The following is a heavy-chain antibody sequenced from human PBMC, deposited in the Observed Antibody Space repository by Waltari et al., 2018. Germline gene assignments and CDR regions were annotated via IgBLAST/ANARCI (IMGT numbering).Heavy chain of an antibody. Sequence: VQLQESGPGLVKPSETLSLTCTVSGGSIRSYYWSWIRQPAGTGLEWIGRIYTSGSTNYNPSLKSRVTMSVDTSKNQFSLKLSSVTAADTAVYYCARVRYYYDSSGYYLPQFDYWGQGTLVTVSS. J-gene: IGHJ4*02. CDR3: ARVRYYYDSSGYYLPQFDY. D-gene: IGHD3-22*01. V-gene: IGHV4-4*07. CDR1: GGSIRSYY. CDR2: IYTSGST.